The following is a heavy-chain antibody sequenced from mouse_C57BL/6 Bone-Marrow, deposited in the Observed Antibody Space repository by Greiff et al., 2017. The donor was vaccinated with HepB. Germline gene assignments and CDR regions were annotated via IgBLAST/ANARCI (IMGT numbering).Heavy chain of an antibody. J-gene: IGHJ4*01. CDR2: IYPGNSDT. CDR1: GYTFTSYW. CDR3: TRESLCFYYAMDY. Sequence: EVQLQESGTVLARPGASVKMSCKTSGYTFTSYWMHWVKQRPGQGLEWIGAIYPGNSDTSYNQKFKGKAKLTAVTSASTAYMELSSLTNEDSSVYYCTRESLCFYYAMDYWGQGTSVTVSS. D-gene: IGHD6-5*01. V-gene: IGHV1-5*01.